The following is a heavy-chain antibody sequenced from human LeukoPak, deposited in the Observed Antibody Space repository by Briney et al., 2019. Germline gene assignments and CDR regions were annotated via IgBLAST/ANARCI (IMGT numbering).Heavy chain of an antibody. CDR2: INRSGST. V-gene: IGHV4-34*01. CDR1: GGSFSGYY. J-gene: IGHJ4*02. D-gene: IGHD5-18*01. CDR3: ARHSRRYGMIG. Sequence: SETLSLTCAVYGGSFSGYYWSWIREPPGKGPEWIGEINRSGSTNHNPSRKSRVTISVDQSKNHFFLKMNCVTAEDTAVYYCARHSRRYGMIGWGQGTLVTVSS.